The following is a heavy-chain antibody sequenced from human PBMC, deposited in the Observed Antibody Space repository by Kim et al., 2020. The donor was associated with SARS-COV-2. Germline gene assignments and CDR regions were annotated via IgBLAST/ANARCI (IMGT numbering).Heavy chain of an antibody. V-gene: IGHV3-23*01. CDR1: GFTFSSYA. CDR2: ISGSSGNT. D-gene: IGHD2-15*01. J-gene: IGHJ4*02. CDR3: VKYSSVWYEFC. Sequence: GGSLRLSCAASGFTFSSYAMTWVRQAPGKGLEWVSTISGSSGNTKYADSVKGRFTISRDDSMSTLYLQLNSLRVEDTAVSYCVKYSSVWYEFCWGQGIRV.